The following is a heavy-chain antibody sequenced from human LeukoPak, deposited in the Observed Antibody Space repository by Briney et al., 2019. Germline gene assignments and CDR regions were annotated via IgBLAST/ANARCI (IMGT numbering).Heavy chain of an antibody. V-gene: IGHV3-21*01. CDR3: AREGCSGGSCYFDY. CDR2: ISSSDSYI. Sequence: GGSLRLSCAASGFTVSSNYMSWVRQAPGKGLEWVSSISSSDSYIYYADSVKGRFTISRDNAKNSLYLQLNSLRAEDTAVYYCAREGCSGGSCYFDYWGQGTLVTVSS. D-gene: IGHD2-15*01. CDR1: GFTVSSNY. J-gene: IGHJ4*02.